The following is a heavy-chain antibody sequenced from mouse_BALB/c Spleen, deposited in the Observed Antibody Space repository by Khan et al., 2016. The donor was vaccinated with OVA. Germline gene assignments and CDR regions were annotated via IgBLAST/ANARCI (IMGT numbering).Heavy chain of an antibody. CDR2: VSTGGSYT. D-gene: IGHD1-1*01. J-gene: IGHJ3*01. CDR1: GFTFSTYG. V-gene: IGHV5-6*01. Sequence: EVELVESGGDLVKPGGSLTLSCAASGFTFSTYGMSWVRQAPDKRLVWVATVSTGGSYTYYPDSVKGRFTISRDNAKNTLYLQMSALRSEDTAMFYCTRIAYYYDSEGFAYWGQGTLVTVSA. CDR3: TRIAYYYDSEGFAY.